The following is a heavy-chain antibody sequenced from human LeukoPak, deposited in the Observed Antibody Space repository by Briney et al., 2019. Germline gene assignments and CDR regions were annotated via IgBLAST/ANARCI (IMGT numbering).Heavy chain of an antibody. J-gene: IGHJ4*02. V-gene: IGHV3-30*02. CDR1: GFTFSSYG. CDR2: IRYDGSNK. Sequence: GGSLRLSCAASGFTFSSYGMHWVRQAPGKGLEWVAFIRYDGSNKYYADSVKGRFTISRDNSKNTLYLQMNSLRAEDTAVYYCASYYYGSGSYIPFDYWGQGTLVTVSS. CDR3: ASYYYGSGSYIPFDY. D-gene: IGHD3-10*01.